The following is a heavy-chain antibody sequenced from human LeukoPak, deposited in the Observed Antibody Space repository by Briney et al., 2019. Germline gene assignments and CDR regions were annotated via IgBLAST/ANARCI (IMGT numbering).Heavy chain of an antibody. Sequence: GASVKVSCKASGYTFTSYGISWVRQAPGQGLEWMGWINPNSGGTNYAQKFQGRVTMTRDTSISTAYMELSRLRSDDTAVYYCASGAYYYYYMDVWGKGTTVTVSS. D-gene: IGHD3-10*01. V-gene: IGHV1-2*02. CDR1: GYTFTSYG. CDR3: ASGAYYYYYMDV. CDR2: INPNSGGT. J-gene: IGHJ6*03.